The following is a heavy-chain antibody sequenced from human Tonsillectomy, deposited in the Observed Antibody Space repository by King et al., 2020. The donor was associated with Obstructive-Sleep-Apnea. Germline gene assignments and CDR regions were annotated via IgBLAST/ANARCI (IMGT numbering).Heavy chain of an antibody. CDR1: GFTVSSNY. Sequence: VQLVESGGGLVQPGGSLRLSCAASGFTVSSNYMSWVRQAPGKGLEWVSVIYSGGSTYYADSVKGRFTISRDNSKNTLYLQMNSLGAEDTAVYYCARDRDDSSGYYYGAFDIWGQGTMVTVSS. CDR3: ARDRDDSSGYYYGAFDI. J-gene: IGHJ3*02. D-gene: IGHD3-22*01. CDR2: IYSGGST. V-gene: IGHV3-66*01.